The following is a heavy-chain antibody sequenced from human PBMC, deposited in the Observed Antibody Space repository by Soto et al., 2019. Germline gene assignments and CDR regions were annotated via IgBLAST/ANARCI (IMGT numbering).Heavy chain of an antibody. CDR3: VRDGTKNLRDRFEP. Sequence: NPSETLSLTCNVSGASLSRYYWSWIRQPPGKGLEWIGRIYATGDTDYNPSLKSRISMSVDMSKKQFSLTLRSVTAADTAIYYCVRDGTKNLRDRFEPWGRGILVTVS. J-gene: IGHJ5*02. D-gene: IGHD1-26*01. CDR1: GASLSRYY. CDR2: IYATGDT. V-gene: IGHV4-4*07.